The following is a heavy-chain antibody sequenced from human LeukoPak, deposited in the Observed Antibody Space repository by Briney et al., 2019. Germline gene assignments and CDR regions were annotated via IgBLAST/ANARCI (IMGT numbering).Heavy chain of an antibody. CDR2: INPSGGST. Sequence: ASVKVSCKASGYTFTGYYMHWVRQAPGQGLEWMGIINPSGGSTSYAQKFQGRVTMTRDTSTSTVYMELSSLRSEDTAVYYCARVPSACSGGSCSKYNWFDPWGQGTLVTVSS. J-gene: IGHJ5*02. CDR1: GYTFTGYY. CDR3: ARVPSACSGGSCSKYNWFDP. V-gene: IGHV1-46*01. D-gene: IGHD2-15*01.